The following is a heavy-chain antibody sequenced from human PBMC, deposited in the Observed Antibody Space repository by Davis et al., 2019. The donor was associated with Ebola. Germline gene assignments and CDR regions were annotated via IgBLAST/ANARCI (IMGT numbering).Heavy chain of an antibody. V-gene: IGHV1-2*02. CDR2: IDPKSGGG. D-gene: IGHD3-16*01. Sequence: ASVKVSCKASGYTFTAHYLHWVRQAPGQGLEWMGWIDPKSGGGNYAPRFQGRVTMTTDTSISTAYMDLSSLRSDDTAVFYCMRELHGGEFNYWGQGTLVTVSS. J-gene: IGHJ4*02. CDR3: MRELHGGEFNY. CDR1: GYTFTAHY.